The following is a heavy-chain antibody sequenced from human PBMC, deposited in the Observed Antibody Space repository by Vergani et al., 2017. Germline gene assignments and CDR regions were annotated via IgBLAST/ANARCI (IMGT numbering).Heavy chain of an antibody. CDR3: ARDRYYLGSGGYPYFYYYGLDV. CDR2: IRPKTDGETT. CDR1: GFTFSSAW. D-gene: IGHD3-10*01. J-gene: IGHJ6*02. V-gene: IGHV3-15*01. Sequence: EVQLVESGGGLVKPGGSLRLSCTTSGFTFSSAWMSWVRQAPGKGLEWVARIRPKTDGETTDYAAPVKDRFTISRDDSKNTLYLQMNSLRAEDTGVYYCARDRYYLGSGGYPYFYYYGLDVWGQGTAVTVSS.